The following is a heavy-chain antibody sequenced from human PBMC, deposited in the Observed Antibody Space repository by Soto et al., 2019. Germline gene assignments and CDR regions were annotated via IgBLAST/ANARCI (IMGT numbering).Heavy chain of an antibody. CDR3: AGGDYYHSSGYYFYYYPMDV. CDR1: GGSISSSSYY. Sequence: PSETLSLTCTVSGGSISSSSYYWGWIRQPPGKGLEWIGNVYYGGSTYYNPSLKSRVTISVETSKSQFSLKLSSVTAADTAVYYCAGGDYYHSSGYYFYYYPMDVWGQGTTVIVSS. D-gene: IGHD3-22*01. J-gene: IGHJ6*02. V-gene: IGHV4-39*01. CDR2: VYYGGST.